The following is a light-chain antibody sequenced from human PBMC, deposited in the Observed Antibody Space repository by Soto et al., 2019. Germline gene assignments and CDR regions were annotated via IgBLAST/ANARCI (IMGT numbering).Light chain of an antibody. CDR2: DAS. CDR1: QSITTW. Sequence: DILMTQSPSTLSASVGDRVTITCRASQSITTWLAWYQAKPGKAPKLLIFDASTLESGVPSRVSGSGSGTEFTLTINSLQPDDSATYYCQQYDIYPWTFGQGTKVEIK. CDR3: QQYDIYPWT. J-gene: IGKJ1*01. V-gene: IGKV1-5*01.